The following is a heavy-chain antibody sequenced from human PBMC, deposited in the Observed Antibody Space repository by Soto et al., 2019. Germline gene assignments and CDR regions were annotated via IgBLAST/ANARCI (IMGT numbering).Heavy chain of an antibody. V-gene: IGHV5-51*01. Sequence: EESVTISCKVSGYSFTTYWIAWVLQMPGKGLEWMGNIYPGDSDTRYSPSFQGQVTISADKSTSTAYLQWGRLRASDTAIYYCARQATPGLFDYWGQGAMVTVSS. CDR3: ARQATPGLFDY. J-gene: IGHJ4*02. CDR2: IYPGDSDT. CDR1: GYSFTTYW.